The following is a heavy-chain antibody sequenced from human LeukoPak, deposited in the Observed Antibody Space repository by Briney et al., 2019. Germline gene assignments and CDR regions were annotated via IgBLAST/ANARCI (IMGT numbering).Heavy chain of an antibody. Sequence: GGSLRLSCAASGFTVSSNYMNWVRQAPGKGLEWVSYISSRSSSIYYADSVKGRFTISRDNAKNSLYLQMNSRRAGDTAVYYCARDLSEPHWYTSGWSLDVWGQGTTVTVSS. CDR3: ARDLSEPHWYTSGWSLDV. CDR1: GFTVSSNY. D-gene: IGHD6-19*01. CDR2: ISSRSSSI. V-gene: IGHV3-48*04. J-gene: IGHJ6*02.